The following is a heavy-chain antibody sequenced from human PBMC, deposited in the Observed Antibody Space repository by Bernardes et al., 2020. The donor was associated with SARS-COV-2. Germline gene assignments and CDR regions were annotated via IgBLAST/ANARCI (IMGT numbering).Heavy chain of an antibody. Sequence: GGSLRLSCAASGFTFSSYGMHWVRQAPGKGLEWVAAIWYDGSNKYYADSVKGRFTISRDNSKNTLYLQMNSLRAEDTAVYYCARTYSGSYYEAFDYWGQGTLVTVSS. D-gene: IGHD1-26*01. V-gene: IGHV3-33*01. CDR3: ARTYSGSYYEAFDY. CDR1: GFTFSSYG. CDR2: IWYDGSNK. J-gene: IGHJ4*02.